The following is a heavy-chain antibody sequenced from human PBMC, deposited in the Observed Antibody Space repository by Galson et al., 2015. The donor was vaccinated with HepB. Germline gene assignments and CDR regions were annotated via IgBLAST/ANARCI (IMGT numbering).Heavy chain of an antibody. J-gene: IGHJ6*03. V-gene: IGHV1-2*06. CDR2: INPNSGGT. CDR3: ARDYGSGTYYNDDQYIDV. D-gene: IGHD3-10*01. CDR1: GYTFIDYY. Sequence: QSGAEVKEPGTSVKVSCKASGYTFIDYYIHWVRQAPGQGLEWMGRINPNSGGTDYAQKFQGRVTMTRDTSISTGYMELSRLRSDDTAVYYCARDYGSGTYYNDDQYIDVWGKGTTVTVSS.